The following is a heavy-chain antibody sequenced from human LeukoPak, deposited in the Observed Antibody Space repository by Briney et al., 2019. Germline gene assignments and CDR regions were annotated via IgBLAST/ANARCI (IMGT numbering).Heavy chain of an antibody. CDR3: ARGLDYDSSGYYSDAFDI. CDR1: GFTFSSYA. V-gene: IGHV3-21*01. D-gene: IGHD3-22*01. Sequence: PGGSLRLSCAASGFTFSSYAMSWVRQAPGKGLEWVSSISSSSSYIYYADSVKGRFTISRDNAKNSLYLQMNSLRAEDTAVYYCARGLDYDSSGYYSDAFDIWGQGTMVTVSS. CDR2: ISSSSSYI. J-gene: IGHJ3*02.